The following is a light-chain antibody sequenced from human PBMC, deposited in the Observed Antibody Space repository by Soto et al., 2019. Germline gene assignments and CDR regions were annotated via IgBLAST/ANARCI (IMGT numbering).Light chain of an antibody. J-gene: IGKJ5*01. Sequence: IVMTQSPSTLSVSPGASATLSCWASQSVSSYLAWYQQKPGQAPRLLVFGASSRVLGIPDRFSGSGSGTDFTLTISRLEPEDFAVYYCHHYGSSPLTFGQGTRLEI. CDR2: GAS. V-gene: IGKV3-20*01. CDR1: QSVSSY. CDR3: HHYGSSPLT.